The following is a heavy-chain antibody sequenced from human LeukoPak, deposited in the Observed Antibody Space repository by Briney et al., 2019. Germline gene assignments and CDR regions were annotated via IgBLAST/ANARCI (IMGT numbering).Heavy chain of an antibody. D-gene: IGHD2-21*01. J-gene: IGHJ4*02. CDR2: INPNSGGT. CDR3: ARAHLDRLPYY. V-gene: IGHV1-2*02. CDR1: GYTFTSYY. Sequence: ASVKVSCKASGYTFTSYYMHWVRQAPGQGLEGMGWINPNSGGTNYANKFQGRVTMTRDTSSSRAYMGLSRLRSDDTAVYYCARAHLDRLPYYWGQGTLVTVSS.